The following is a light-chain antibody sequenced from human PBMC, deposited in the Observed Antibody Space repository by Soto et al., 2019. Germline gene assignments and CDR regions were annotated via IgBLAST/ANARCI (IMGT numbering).Light chain of an antibody. Sequence: IVMMQSPAPLSVSPGERATLPCRASQSISSNLAWYQQKPCQAPRLLIYGASTSAPGIPARFSGSGSGTDFTLTISSLQSEDFAVYYCQQYNNWPLTFGGGTKVEIK. V-gene: IGKV3-15*01. CDR3: QQYNNWPLT. CDR1: QSISSN. CDR2: GAS. J-gene: IGKJ4*01.